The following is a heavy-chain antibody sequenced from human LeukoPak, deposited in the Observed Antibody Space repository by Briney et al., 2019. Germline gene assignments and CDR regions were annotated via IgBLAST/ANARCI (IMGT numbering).Heavy chain of an antibody. CDR3: ARGMERGYDWFDH. CDR1: GYTFTGYY. Sequence: GASVKVSCKASGYTFTGYYMHWVRQAPGQGLEWMGWINPNSGGTNYAQKFQGRVTMTRDASISTAYMELSRLRSDDTAVYYCARGMERGYDWFDHWGQGTLVTVSS. J-gene: IGHJ5*02. V-gene: IGHV1-2*02. D-gene: IGHD5-12*01. CDR2: INPNSGGT.